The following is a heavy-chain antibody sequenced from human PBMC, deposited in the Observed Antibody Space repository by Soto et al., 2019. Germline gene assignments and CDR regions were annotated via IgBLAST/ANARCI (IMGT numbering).Heavy chain of an antibody. V-gene: IGHV4-31*03. D-gene: IGHD4-17*01. CDR1: GGSISSGGYY. Sequence: QVQLQESGPGLVKPSQTLSLTCTVSGGSISSGGYYWSWIRQHPGKGLEWIGYIYYSGSTYYNPSLKSRVTISVDPSKNQCSLKLSSVTAADTAVYYCARDLRYGDYESYGMDVWGQGTTVTVSS. CDR3: ARDLRYGDYESYGMDV. J-gene: IGHJ6*02. CDR2: IYYSGST.